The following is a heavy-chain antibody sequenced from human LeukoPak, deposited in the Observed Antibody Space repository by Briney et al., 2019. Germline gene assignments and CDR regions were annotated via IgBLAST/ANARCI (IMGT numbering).Heavy chain of an antibody. V-gene: IGHV3-23*01. Sequence: GGSLRLSCAASGFTFSSNAMSWVRQAPGKGLEWVSGIGSSAGSIHYADSVKGRFTISRDNSKNTLYLEMNSLRAEDTAVYYCVKGSHFWSAGDYWGQGTLVTVSS. CDR2: IGSSAGSI. CDR1: GFTFSSNA. D-gene: IGHD3-3*02. J-gene: IGHJ4*02. CDR3: VKGSHFWSAGDY.